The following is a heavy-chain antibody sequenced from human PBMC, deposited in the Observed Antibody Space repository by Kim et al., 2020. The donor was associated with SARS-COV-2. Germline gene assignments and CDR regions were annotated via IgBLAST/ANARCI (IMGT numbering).Heavy chain of an antibody. V-gene: IGHV3-43*01. Sequence: ADSVKGQFTISRDNSKNSLYLQMNRLRTEDTALYYCAKDIRIFGVGGIDYWGQGTLVTVSS. J-gene: IGHJ4*02. D-gene: IGHD3-3*02. CDR3: AKDIRIFGVGGIDY.